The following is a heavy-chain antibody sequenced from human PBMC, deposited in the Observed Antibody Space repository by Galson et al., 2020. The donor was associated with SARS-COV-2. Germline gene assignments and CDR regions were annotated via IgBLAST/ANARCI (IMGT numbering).Heavy chain of an antibody. J-gene: IGHJ4*02. D-gene: IGHD3-22*01. CDR1: GFTFSSYA. CDR2: ISGSGGST. V-gene: IGHV3-23*01. Sequence: GESLKISCAASGFTFSSYAMSWVRQAPGKGLEWVSAISGSGGSTYYADSVKGRFTISRDNSKNTLYLQMNSLRAEDTAVYYCAKGRVTMIVVVPYYFDYWGQGTLVTVSS. CDR3: AKGRVTMIVVVPYYFDY.